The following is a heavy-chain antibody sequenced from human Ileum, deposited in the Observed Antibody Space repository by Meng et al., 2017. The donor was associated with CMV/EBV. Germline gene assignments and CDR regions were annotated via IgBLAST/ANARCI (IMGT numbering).Heavy chain of an antibody. V-gene: IGHV3-23*03. CDR3: AKDTTPDSRYNFDC. CDR2: VYRQSRAK. D-gene: IGHD2-2*02. CDR1: GFAFSDYS. J-gene: IGHJ4*02. Sequence: SGFAFSDYSMTWVRQAPGGGLEWLSIVYRQSRAKYYAESVRGRFTISRDDSTSTLYLQMNSLRADDTATYYCAKDTTPDSRYNFDCWGQGTLVTVSS.